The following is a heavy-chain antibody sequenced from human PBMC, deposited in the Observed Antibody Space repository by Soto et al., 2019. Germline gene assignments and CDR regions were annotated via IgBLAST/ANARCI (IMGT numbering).Heavy chain of an antibody. D-gene: IGHD4-17*01. V-gene: IGHV3-30-3*01. Sequence: GGSLRLSCVASGFTFRNYAINWVRQAPGKGLEWVAVISYDGSNKYYADSVKGRITISRDNSRNTLYPQMNNLRAEDTAMYYCARDLGNNYGSFAYWGQGTLVTVSS. J-gene: IGHJ4*02. CDR1: GFTFRNYA. CDR2: ISYDGSNK. CDR3: ARDLGNNYGSFAY.